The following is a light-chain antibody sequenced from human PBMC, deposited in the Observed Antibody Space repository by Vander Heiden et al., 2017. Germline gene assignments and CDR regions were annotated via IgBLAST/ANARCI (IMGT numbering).Light chain of an antibody. V-gene: IGKV1-39*01. CDR1: QRITTY. Sequence: IQMTQSPSSLSASVGDIVTITCRARQRITTYLNWYQQKPGKAPNLLIYTASTLRGGVPSRFSASGSGTGFTLTISRLQPEDFATYYYQRSYNTPETFGQGTKVEV. J-gene: IGKJ1*01. CDR3: QRSYNTPET. CDR2: TAS.